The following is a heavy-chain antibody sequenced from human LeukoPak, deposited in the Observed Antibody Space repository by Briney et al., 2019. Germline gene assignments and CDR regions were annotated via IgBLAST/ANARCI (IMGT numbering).Heavy chain of an antibody. V-gene: IGHV4-34*01. D-gene: IGHD3-3*01. Sequence: SETLSLTCAVYGGSFSGYYWSWIRQPPGKGLEWIGEINHSGSTNYNPSLKSRVTISVDTSKNQFSLKLSSVTAADTAVYYCAIFGAVSRNASSDYWGQGTLVTVSS. CDR1: GGSFSGYY. J-gene: IGHJ4*02. CDR2: INHSGST. CDR3: AIFGAVSRNASSDY.